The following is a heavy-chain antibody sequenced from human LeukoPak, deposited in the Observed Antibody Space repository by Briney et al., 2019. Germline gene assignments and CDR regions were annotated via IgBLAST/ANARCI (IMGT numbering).Heavy chain of an antibody. J-gene: IGHJ6*02. V-gene: IGHV4-39*07. CDR1: GGSISSSSYY. Sequence: SETLSLTCTVSGGSISSSSYYWGWIRQPPGKGLEWIGSIYYSGSTYYNPSLKSRVTISVDTSKNQFSLKLSSVTAADTAVYYCARDYRWFGEFNGMDVWGQGTTVTVSS. CDR2: IYYSGST. D-gene: IGHD3-10*01. CDR3: ARDYRWFGEFNGMDV.